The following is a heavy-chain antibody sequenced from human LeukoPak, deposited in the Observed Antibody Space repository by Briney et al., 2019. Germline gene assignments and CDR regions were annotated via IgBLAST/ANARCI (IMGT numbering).Heavy chain of an antibody. CDR2: IFHSGST. V-gene: IGHV4-4*02. CDR1: GGSIGSSNW. Sequence: SGTLSLTCAVSGGSIGSSNWWSWVRQPPGKGLEWIGEIFHSGSTNYNPSLKSRVTISVDKSKNQFSLKLSSVTAADTAVYYCARSPGRYYYYYYGMDVWGQGTTVTVSS. J-gene: IGHJ6*02. CDR3: ARSPGRYYYYYYGMDV.